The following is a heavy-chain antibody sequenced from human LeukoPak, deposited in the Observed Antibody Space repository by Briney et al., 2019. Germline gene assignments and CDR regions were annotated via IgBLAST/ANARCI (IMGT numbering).Heavy chain of an antibody. CDR2: IRYDGSNK. D-gene: IGHD2-2*01. V-gene: IGHV3-30*02. Sequence: GGSLRLSCAASGFTFITYAMSWVRQAPGKGLEWVAFIRYDGSNKYYADFVKGRFTISRDDSRNALDLQMSSLRVEDTAVYYCAKGSFYCSSNSCPQYYYYMDVWGKGTTVTVSS. CDR3: AKGSFYCSSNSCPQYYYYMDV. J-gene: IGHJ6*03. CDR1: GFTFITYA.